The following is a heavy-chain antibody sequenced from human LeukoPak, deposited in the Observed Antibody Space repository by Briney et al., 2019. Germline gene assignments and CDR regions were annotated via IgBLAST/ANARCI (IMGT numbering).Heavy chain of an antibody. J-gene: IGHJ4*02. CDR3: ARVKLPYYDFWSAYWYFDY. CDR2: ISAYNGNT. V-gene: IGHV1-18*01. D-gene: IGHD3-3*01. CDR1: GYTFTSYG. Sequence: ASVKVSCKASGYTFTSYGISWVRQAPGQGLEWMGWISAYNGNTNYAQKLQGRVTMTTDTSTSTAYMELRSLRSDDTAVYYCARVKLPYYDFWSAYWYFDYWGQGTLVTVSS.